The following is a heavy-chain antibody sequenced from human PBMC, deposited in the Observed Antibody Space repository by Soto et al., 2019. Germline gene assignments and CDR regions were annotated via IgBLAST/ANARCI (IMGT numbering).Heavy chain of an antibody. D-gene: IGHD3-3*02. CDR1: GYTFTGYY. CDR3: ARGDLISHYYYYYGMDV. Sequence: ASVKVSCKASGYTFTGYYMHWVRQAPGQGLEWMGWINPNSGGTNYAQKFRGWVTMTRDTSISTAYMELSRLRSDDTAAYYCARGDLISHYYYYYGMDVWGQGTTVTVSS. J-gene: IGHJ6*02. CDR2: INPNSGGT. V-gene: IGHV1-2*04.